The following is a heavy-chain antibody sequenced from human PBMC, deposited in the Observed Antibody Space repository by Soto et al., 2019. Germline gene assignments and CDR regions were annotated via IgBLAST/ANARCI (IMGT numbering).Heavy chain of an antibody. D-gene: IGHD4-4*01. CDR2: MNPNNGNT. V-gene: IGHV1-8*01. CDR3: ARGLKKTTVTHYYYSNVDL. J-gene: IGHJ6*03. Sequence: QVQLVQSGAEVQKPGASVKVSCKTSGYTFTSYDINWVRQAAGQGREWMGWMNPNNGNTGYAQKFQGTVTMTTNTPESTDYMELSSLRSEDTAVYYCARGLKKTTVTHYYYSNVDLWGKGKTVTVSS. CDR1: GYTFTSYD.